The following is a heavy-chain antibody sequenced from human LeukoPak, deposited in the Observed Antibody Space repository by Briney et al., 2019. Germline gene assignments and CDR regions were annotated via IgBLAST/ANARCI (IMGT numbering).Heavy chain of an antibody. D-gene: IGHD3-3*01. CDR2: INPSGGST. CDR1: GYTFTSYY. Sequence: WASVKVSCKASGYTFTSYYMHWVRQAPGQGLEWMGIINPSGGSTSYAQKFQGRVTMTRDMSTSTVYMELSSLRSEDTAVYYCARDQVGITIFGVDLYYYYMDVWGKGTTVTVSS. V-gene: IGHV1-46*01. J-gene: IGHJ6*03. CDR3: ARDQVGITIFGVDLYYYYMDV.